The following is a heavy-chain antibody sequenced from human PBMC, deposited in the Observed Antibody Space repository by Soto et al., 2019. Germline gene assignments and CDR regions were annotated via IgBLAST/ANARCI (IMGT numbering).Heavy chain of an antibody. J-gene: IGHJ4*02. CDR3: ARGPSISARPPSGYDFDY. V-gene: IGHV4-59*01. D-gene: IGHD6-6*01. CDR2: IYYSGST. Sequence: PSETLSLTCTVSGGSISSYYWSWIRQPPGKGLEWIGYIYYSGSTNYNPSLKSRVTISVDTSKNQFSLKLSSVTAADTAVYYCARGPSISARPPSGYDFDYWGQGTLVTVSS. CDR1: GGSISSYY.